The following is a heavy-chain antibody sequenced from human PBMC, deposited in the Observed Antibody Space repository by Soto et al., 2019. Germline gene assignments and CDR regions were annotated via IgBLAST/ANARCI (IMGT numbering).Heavy chain of an antibody. CDR3: ARHYLGPDYDFWSGYYPYYYYMDV. J-gene: IGHJ6*03. D-gene: IGHD3-3*01. CDR1: GYSFTSYW. V-gene: IGHV5-51*01. CDR2: IYPGDSDT. Sequence: GESLKISCKGSGYSFTSYWIGWVRQMPGKGLEWMGIIYPGDSDTRYSPSFQGQVTISADKSISTAYLQWSSLKASDTAMYYCARHYLGPDYDFWSGYYPYYYYMDVWGKGTTVTVSS.